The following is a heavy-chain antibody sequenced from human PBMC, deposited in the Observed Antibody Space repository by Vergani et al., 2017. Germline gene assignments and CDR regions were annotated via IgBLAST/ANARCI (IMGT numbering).Heavy chain of an antibody. D-gene: IGHD4-17*01. J-gene: IGHJ4*02. V-gene: IGHV1-8*01. CDR3: AREGAQRGLTTVTGYYFDY. CDR1: GYTFTSYD. Sequence: QVQLVQSGAEVKKPGASVKVSCKASGYTFTSYDINWVRQATGQGLEWMGWMNPNSGNTGYAQEFQGRVTMTRNTSISTAYMELSSLRSEDTAVYYCAREGAQRGLTTVTGYYFDYWGQGTLVTVSS. CDR2: MNPNSGNT.